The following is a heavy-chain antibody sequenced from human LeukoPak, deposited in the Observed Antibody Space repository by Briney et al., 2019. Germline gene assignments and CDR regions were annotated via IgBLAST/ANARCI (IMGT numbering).Heavy chain of an antibody. J-gene: IGHJ3*02. D-gene: IGHD3-3*01. CDR3: TTDYDFWSGYGAFDI. CDR2: IYSGGST. V-gene: IGHV3-53*01. CDR1: GFIVSSNY. Sequence: GGSLGLSCAASGFIVSSNYMSWVRQAPGKGLEWVSVIYSGGSTYYADSVKGRFTISRDNSKNTLYLQMNSLRAEDTAVYYCTTDYDFWSGYGAFDIWGQGTMVTVSS.